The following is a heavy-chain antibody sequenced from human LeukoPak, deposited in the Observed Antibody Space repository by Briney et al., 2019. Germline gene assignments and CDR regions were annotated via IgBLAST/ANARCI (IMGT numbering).Heavy chain of an antibody. D-gene: IGHD3-22*01. CDR1: GGSISSSSYY. J-gene: IGHJ5*02. CDR2: INHSGST. CDR3: ATSSSGYNNWFDP. V-gene: IGHV4-39*07. Sequence: SETLSLTCTVSGGSISSSSYYWGWIRQPPGKGLEWIGEINHSGSTNYNPSLKSRVTISVDTSKNQFSLKLSSVTAADTAVYYCATSSSGYNNWFDPWGQGTLVTVSS.